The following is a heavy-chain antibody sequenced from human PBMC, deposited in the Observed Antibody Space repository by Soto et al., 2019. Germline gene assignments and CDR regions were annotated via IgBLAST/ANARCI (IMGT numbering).Heavy chain of an antibody. D-gene: IGHD2-15*01. J-gene: IGHJ4*02. CDR1: GGSISSSNW. V-gene: IGHV4-4*02. Sequence: SETLSLTCAVSGGSISSSNWWSWVRQPPGKGLEWIGEIYHSGSTNYNPSLKSRVTISVDKSKNQFSLKLSSVTAADTAVYYCARDSQNPSAGYCSGGSCYYFDYWGQGTLVTVSS. CDR2: IYHSGST. CDR3: ARDSQNPSAGYCSGGSCYYFDY.